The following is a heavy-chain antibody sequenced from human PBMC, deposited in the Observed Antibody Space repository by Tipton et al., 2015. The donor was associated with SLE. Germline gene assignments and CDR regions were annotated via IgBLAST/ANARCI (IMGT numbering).Heavy chain of an antibody. CDR3: ASYDSLGY. CDR2: IYTSGST. CDR1: GGSISSGSYY. J-gene: IGHJ4*02. Sequence: TLSLTCTVSGGSISSGSYYWSWIRQPAGKGLEWIGRIYTSGSTNYNPSLKSRVTISVDTSKNQFSLKLSSVTAADTAVYYCASYDSLGYWGQGTLVTVSS. V-gene: IGHV4-61*02. D-gene: IGHD3-3*01.